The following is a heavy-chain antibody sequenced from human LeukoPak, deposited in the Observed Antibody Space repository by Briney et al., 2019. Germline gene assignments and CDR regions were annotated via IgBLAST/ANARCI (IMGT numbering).Heavy chain of an antibody. D-gene: IGHD2-2*01. J-gene: IGHJ4*02. V-gene: IGHV1-69*13. CDR1: GGTFSSYA. CDR2: IIPIFGTA. CDR3: ARDGIVVVPAAMFY. Sequence: GASVKVSCKASGGTFSSYAISWVRQAPGQGLEWMGGIIPIFGTANYAQKFQGRVTITAGESTSTAYMELSSLRSEDTAVYYCARDGIVVVPAAMFYWGQGTLVTVSS.